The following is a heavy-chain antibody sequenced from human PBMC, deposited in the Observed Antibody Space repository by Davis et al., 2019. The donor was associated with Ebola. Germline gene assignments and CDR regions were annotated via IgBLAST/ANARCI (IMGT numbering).Heavy chain of an antibody. D-gene: IGHD6-13*01. V-gene: IGHV3-21*01. J-gene: IGHJ4*02. Sequence: GESLKISCAVSGFTFTSYAMNWVRQAPGKGLEWVSSISSSSSYTNYADSVKGRFTISRDNAKNSLYLQMDTLRVEDTALYYCTKGQGYFLDYWGQGTLVTVSS. CDR3: TKGQGYFLDY. CDR2: ISSSSSYT. CDR1: GFTFTSYA.